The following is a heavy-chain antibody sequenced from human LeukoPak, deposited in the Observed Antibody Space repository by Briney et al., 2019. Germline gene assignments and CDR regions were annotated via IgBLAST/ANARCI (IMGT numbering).Heavy chain of an antibody. CDR3: ARDTPRYGDYGDYYYYYMDV. CDR1: GYTFTSYY. J-gene: IGHJ6*03. Sequence: ASVKVSCKASGYTFTSYYMHWVRQAPGQGLEWMGIINPSGGSTSYAQKFQGRVTMTRDMSTSTVYMELSSLRSEDTAVHYCARDTPRYGDYGDYYYYYMDVWGKGTTATVPS. D-gene: IGHD4-17*01. CDR2: INPSGGST. V-gene: IGHV1-46*01.